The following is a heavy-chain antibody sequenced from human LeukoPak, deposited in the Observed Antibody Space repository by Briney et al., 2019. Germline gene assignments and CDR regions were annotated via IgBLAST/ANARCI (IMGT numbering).Heavy chain of an antibody. Sequence: GGSLRLSCAASGLTFSNAWMSWVRQAPGKGLEWVSAISGSGGSTYYADSVKGRFTISRDNSKNTLYLQMNSLRAEDTAVYYCAKGGTSCCPSDYWGQGTLVTVSS. V-gene: IGHV3-23*01. J-gene: IGHJ4*02. CDR1: GLTFSNAW. CDR3: AKGGTSCCPSDY. D-gene: IGHD2-2*01. CDR2: ISGSGGST.